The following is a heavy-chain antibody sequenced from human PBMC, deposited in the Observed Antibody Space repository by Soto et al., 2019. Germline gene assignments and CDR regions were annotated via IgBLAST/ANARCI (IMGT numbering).Heavy chain of an antibody. V-gene: IGHV1-18*01. D-gene: IGHD7-27*01. Sequence: QGQLVQSGAEVKKPGASVKVSCKASGYTFTDFGISWVRQAPGQGLEWMGWISAYNGNTNYAHKVQDRVTMTTDTSTSTAYMELRNLTPDDTAVYFCARDSGNLGNWAYFLDSWGQGTLVTVSS. CDR2: ISAYNGNT. CDR3: ARDSGNLGNWAYFLDS. J-gene: IGHJ4*02. CDR1: GYTFTDFG.